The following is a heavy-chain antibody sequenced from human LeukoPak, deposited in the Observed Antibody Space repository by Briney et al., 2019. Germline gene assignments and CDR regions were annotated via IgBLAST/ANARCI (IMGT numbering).Heavy chain of an antibody. J-gene: IGHJ1*01. CDR1: RFTFSSYW. CDR3: ALVFSRYDSSGYYGFQH. CDR2: IKQDGSEK. D-gene: IGHD3-22*01. Sequence: GGSLRLSCAASRFTFSSYWMSWVRQAPGKGLEWVANIKQDGSEKYYVDSVKGRLTISRDNTKNSLYLQMNSLRAEDTALYYCALVFSRYDSSGYYGFQHWGQGTLVTVSS. V-gene: IGHV3-7*03.